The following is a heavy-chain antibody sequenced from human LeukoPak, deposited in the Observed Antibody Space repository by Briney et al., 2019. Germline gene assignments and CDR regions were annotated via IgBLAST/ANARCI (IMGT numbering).Heavy chain of an antibody. Sequence: GGSLRLSCAASGFTVSSNYMRGVRQAPGKGLEWGSVIYSGGTTYYADSVKGRFTISTDNSKNTLYLQMNSLRAEDTAVYYCAREYGDDVYYWGQGTLVTVSS. CDR2: IYSGGTT. D-gene: IGHD4-17*01. V-gene: IGHV3-66*01. CDR3: AREYGDDVYY. CDR1: GFTVSSNY. J-gene: IGHJ4*02.